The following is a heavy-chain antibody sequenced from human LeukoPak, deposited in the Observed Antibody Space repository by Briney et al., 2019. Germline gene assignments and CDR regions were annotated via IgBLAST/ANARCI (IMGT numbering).Heavy chain of an antibody. CDR2: ISGSGIST. Sequence: PGGSLRLFCAASGFTFSSYSMNWVRQAPGKGLEWVSHISGSGISTYYADSVKGRFTFSRDNSKNTLYLQMNSLRAEDTAVYYCAKDRSIAAGDDAFDIWGQGTMVTVSS. CDR3: AKDRSIAAGDDAFDI. D-gene: IGHD6-13*01. V-gene: IGHV3-23*01. CDR1: GFTFSSYS. J-gene: IGHJ3*02.